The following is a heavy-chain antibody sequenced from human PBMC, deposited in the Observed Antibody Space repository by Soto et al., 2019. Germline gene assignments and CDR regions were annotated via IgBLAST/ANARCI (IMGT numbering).Heavy chain of an antibody. CDR3: ATPPAGNYDFWSGLVYYYYGMDV. D-gene: IGHD3-3*01. Sequence: GGSLRLSCAASGFTFSSYAMSWVRQAPGKGLEWVSAISGSGGSTYYADSVKGRFTISRDNSKNTLYLQMNSLRAEDTAVYYCATPPAGNYDFWSGLVYYYYGMDVWGQGTTVTVSS. V-gene: IGHV3-23*01. CDR1: GFTFSSYA. J-gene: IGHJ6*02. CDR2: ISGSGGST.